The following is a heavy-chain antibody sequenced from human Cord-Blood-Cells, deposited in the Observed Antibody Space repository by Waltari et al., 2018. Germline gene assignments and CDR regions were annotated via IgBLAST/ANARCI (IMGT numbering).Heavy chain of an antibody. V-gene: IGHV4-34*01. Sequence: QVQLQQWGAGLLKPSETLSLTCAVYGGSFSGYYWSWIRQPPGKELEWNGEIKHRGITNYNPTLKNRTTISVDTSKSQVSLKPSSVTAADTTVYYCARGPCAGDTKFYDYWGQGTLVTVSS. CDR1: GGSFSGYY. J-gene: IGHJ4*02. CDR3: ARGPCAGDTKFYDY. CDR2: IKHRGIT. D-gene: IGHD3-10*02.